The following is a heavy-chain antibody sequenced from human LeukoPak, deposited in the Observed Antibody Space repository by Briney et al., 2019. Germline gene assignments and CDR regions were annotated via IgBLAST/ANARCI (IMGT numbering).Heavy chain of an antibody. Sequence: PGGSLRLSYAASGFTFSSYSMNWVRQAPGKGLEWVSSISSSSSYIYYADSVKGRFTISRDNAKNSLYLQMNSLRAEDTAVYYCARDLYYYDSSGYHYWGQGTLVTVSS. CDR3: ARDLYYYDSSGYHY. D-gene: IGHD3-22*01. CDR1: GFTFSSYS. V-gene: IGHV3-21*01. J-gene: IGHJ4*02. CDR2: ISSSSSYI.